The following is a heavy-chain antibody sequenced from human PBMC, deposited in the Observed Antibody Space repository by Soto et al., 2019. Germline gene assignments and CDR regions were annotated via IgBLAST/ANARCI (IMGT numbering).Heavy chain of an antibody. V-gene: IGHV4-34*01. D-gene: IGHD3-10*01. J-gene: IGHJ4*02. Sequence: SETLSLTCAVYGGSFSGYFWTWIRQPPGTGLEWIGEINHSGSTNYNPSLKSRVTISVDTSKNQFSLKLTSVTAADPALYYCARDKITALCDYWGQGPLVTV. CDR1: GGSFSGYF. CDR3: ARDKITALCDY. CDR2: INHSGST.